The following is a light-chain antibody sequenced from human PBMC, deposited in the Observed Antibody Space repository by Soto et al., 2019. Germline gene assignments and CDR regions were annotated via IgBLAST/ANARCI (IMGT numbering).Light chain of an antibody. CDR2: NGN. V-gene: IGLV2-23*01. CDR3: CSYAGSSTLV. Sequence: QSVLTQPASVSGSPGQSITISCTGTSSDVGSYNLVSWYQQHPDKAPKLIIFNGNLPPSGVSNRFSGSKFGNTASLTLAGLQAEDEADHYCCSYAGSSTLVFGTGTKLTVL. J-gene: IGLJ1*01. CDR1: SSDVGSYNL.